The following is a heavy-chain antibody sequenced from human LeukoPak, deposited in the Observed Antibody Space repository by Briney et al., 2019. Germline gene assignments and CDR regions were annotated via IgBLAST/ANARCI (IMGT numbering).Heavy chain of an antibody. J-gene: IGHJ4*02. CDR3: ARDSGAYSSSWYGRFDY. CDR2: ISAYNGNT. V-gene: IGHV1-18*01. CDR1: GYTFTSYG. D-gene: IGHD6-13*01. Sequence: ASVKVSCKASGYTFTSYGISWVRQAPGQGLEWMGWISAYNGNTNYAQKLQGRVTMTTDTSTSTAYMELRGLRSDDTAVYYCARDSGAYSSSWYGRFDYWGQGTLVTVSS.